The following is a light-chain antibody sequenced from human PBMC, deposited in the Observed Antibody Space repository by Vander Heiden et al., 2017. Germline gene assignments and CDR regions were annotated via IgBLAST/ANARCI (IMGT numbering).Light chain of an antibody. CDR3: NSYTSSSALYV. CDR2: EVN. CDR1: SSDIGSYDY. Sequence: QSPLTQPASVSGSPGQSITISCSGTSSDIGSYDYVSWYQQYPGKTPKLLVYEVNNRPSGVSNRFSGSKSGNTASLTISGLQAEDEADYYCNSYTSSSALYVFGTGTKVTV. V-gene: IGLV2-14*01. J-gene: IGLJ1*01.